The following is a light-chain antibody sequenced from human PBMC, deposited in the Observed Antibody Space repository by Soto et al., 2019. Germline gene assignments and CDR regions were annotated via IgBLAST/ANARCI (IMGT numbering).Light chain of an antibody. CDR3: LQDYTYPRT. J-gene: IGKJ1*01. CDR2: AAS. V-gene: IGKV1-6*01. Sequence: AIQLTQSPSSLSASVGDRITITCRASQGIRNDLGWYQQKAGKAPKLLIYAASSLQSGVPSRFSGSASGTDFTLTISSLQPADFATYYCLQDYTYPRTFGQGTKVEV. CDR1: QGIRND.